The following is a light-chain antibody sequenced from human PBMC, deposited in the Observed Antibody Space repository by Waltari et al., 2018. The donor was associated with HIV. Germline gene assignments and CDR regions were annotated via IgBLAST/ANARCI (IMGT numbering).Light chain of an antibody. CDR1: SSPIGGYNY. CDR2: EVS. Sequence: QSALTQPASVSGSPGQSLTISCPGPSSPIGGYNYVSWYQQHPGKAPKLMIYEVSTRPSGVSNRFSGSKSGNTASLTISGLQAEDEADYYCSSYTSSSTVIFGGGTKLAVL. CDR3: SSYTSSSTVI. J-gene: IGLJ2*01. V-gene: IGLV2-14*01.